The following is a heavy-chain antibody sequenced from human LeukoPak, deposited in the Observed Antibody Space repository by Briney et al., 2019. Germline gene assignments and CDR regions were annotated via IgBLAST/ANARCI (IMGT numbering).Heavy chain of an antibody. J-gene: IGHJ4*02. CDR1: GFTFSSYA. D-gene: IGHD1-26*01. CDR3: VREGLLSGSYYGPAGY. CDR2: ISGRDDNR. Sequence: PGGSLRLSCAASGFTFSSYAMTWVRQAPGKGLVWVSSISGRDDNRYYADSVKGRFTISRDSSKNTLYLQMNSLTAEDTAVYYCVREGLLSGSYYGPAGYWGQGALVTVPS. V-gene: IGHV3-23*01.